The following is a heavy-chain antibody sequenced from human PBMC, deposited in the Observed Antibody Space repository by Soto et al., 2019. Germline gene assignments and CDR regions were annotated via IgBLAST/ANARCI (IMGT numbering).Heavy chain of an antibody. D-gene: IGHD6-13*01. CDR1: GFTFSSYG. Sequence: QVQLVESGGGVVQPGRSLRLSCAASGFTFSSYGMHWVRQAPGKGLEWVAVISYDGSNKYYADSVKGRFTISRDNSKNSLYLQMNSLSAEETAVYYCAKDEGYWDDYYGMDVWGQGTTVTVSS. V-gene: IGHV3-30*18. CDR3: AKDEGYWDDYYGMDV. CDR2: ISYDGSNK. J-gene: IGHJ6*02.